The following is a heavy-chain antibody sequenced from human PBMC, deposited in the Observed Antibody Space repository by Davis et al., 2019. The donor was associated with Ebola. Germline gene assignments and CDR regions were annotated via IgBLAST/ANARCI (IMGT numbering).Heavy chain of an antibody. CDR2: IKSDESEK. CDR1: GFTISSYW. V-gene: IGHV3-7*01. J-gene: IGHJ4*02. D-gene: IGHD4-23*01. CDR3: AQQLGDYGGNALRY. Sequence: GESLKISCAASGFTISSYWMSWVRQAPGKGPEWVANIKSDESEKFYVDSVKGRFTISRDDAKKSLYLQMDSLRAEDTAVYYCAQQLGDYGGNALRYWGQGTLVTVSS.